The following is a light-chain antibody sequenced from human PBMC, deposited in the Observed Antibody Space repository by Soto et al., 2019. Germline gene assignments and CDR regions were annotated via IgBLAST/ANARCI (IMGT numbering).Light chain of an antibody. CDR1: QSVSSY. V-gene: IGKV3-11*01. Sequence: EIVLTQSPATLSLSPGERATLSCRASQSVSSYLAWYQQKPGQAPRLLIYDASNRATGIPARFSGSGSGTDFTLTISSLEPEDFAVYYWQQRSNWPRTFGQGTNLEIK. CDR2: DAS. CDR3: QQRSNWPRT. J-gene: IGKJ2*01.